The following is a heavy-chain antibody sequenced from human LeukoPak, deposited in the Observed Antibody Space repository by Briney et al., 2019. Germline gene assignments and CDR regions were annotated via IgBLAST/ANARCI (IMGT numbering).Heavy chain of an antibody. V-gene: IGHV7-4-1*02. CDR3: ARDQENGPAYYNYYGMDV. Sequence: ASVKVSCKASGCTFSSYAISWVRQAPGQGLEWMGWINTNTGNPTYAQGFTGRFVFSLDTSVSTAYLQISSLKAEDTAVYYCARDQENGPAYYNYYGMDVWGQGTTVTVSS. D-gene: IGHD2-8*01. J-gene: IGHJ6*01. CDR2: INTNTGNP. CDR1: GCTFSSYA.